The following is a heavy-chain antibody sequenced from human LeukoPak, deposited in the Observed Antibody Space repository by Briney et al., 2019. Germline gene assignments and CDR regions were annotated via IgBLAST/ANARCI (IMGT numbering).Heavy chain of an antibody. J-gene: IGHJ4*02. V-gene: IGHV3-23*01. CDR1: GFTFSSCA. CDR3: AKGSLHPGIFDY. Sequence: PGGSLRLPCAASGFTFSSCAMTWVRQAPGKGLEWVSTISDSGGNTYYADSVKGRVTISRDNSKNTLYLQMNSLRAEDTAVYYCAKGSLHPGIFDYWGQGTLVTVSS. CDR2: ISDSGGNT.